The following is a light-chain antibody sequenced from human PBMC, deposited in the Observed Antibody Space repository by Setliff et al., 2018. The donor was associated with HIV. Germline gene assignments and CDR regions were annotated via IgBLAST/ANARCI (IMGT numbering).Light chain of an antibody. CDR3: LLFMSTAYV. J-gene: IGLJ1*01. CDR1: PGAVSNSYK. Sequence: QTVVTQEPSLSVSPGGTVTLTCGLSPGAVSNSYKPSWYQQTPGQPPRTLIYDTNSRSSGVPDRFSGSIFGNTAALTITGAQADDESDYYCLLFMSTAYVFGTGTKVTVL. V-gene: IGLV8-61*01. CDR2: DTN.